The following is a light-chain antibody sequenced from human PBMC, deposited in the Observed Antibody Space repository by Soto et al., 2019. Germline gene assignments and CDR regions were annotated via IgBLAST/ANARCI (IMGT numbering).Light chain of an antibody. CDR2: HAS. CDR3: QQRQT. CDR1: QSVSSY. V-gene: IGKV3-11*01. Sequence: EIVLTQSPATRSLSPGERATLSCRASQSVSSYLAWYQQKPGQAPRLLIYHASNMATGIPARFSGSGSGKDFTLPISSLEPDDFAVYYCQQRQTFGQGTQLEIK. J-gene: IGKJ2*01.